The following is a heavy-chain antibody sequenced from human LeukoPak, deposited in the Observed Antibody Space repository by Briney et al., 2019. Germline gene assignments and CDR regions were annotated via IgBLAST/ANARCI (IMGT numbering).Heavy chain of an antibody. CDR3: AKALTSGWYLDAFNI. CDR1: GFTFSSCG. V-gene: IGHV3-30*18. J-gene: IGHJ3*02. CDR2: ISYDGSNK. D-gene: IGHD6-19*01. Sequence: GGSLRLSCAASGFTFSSCGMHWVRQAPGKGLEWVAVISYDGSNKYYADSVKGRFTISRDNSKNTLFLEMNSLRAEDTAVYYCAKALTSGWYLDAFNIWGQGTMDTVSS.